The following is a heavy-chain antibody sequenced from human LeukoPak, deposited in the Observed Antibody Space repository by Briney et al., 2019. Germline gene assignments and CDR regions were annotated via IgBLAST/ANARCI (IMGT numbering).Heavy chain of an antibody. V-gene: IGHV3-23*01. CDR2: ISGTGGTT. D-gene: IGHD3-10*01. CDR3: ARDPYLGVRGVKYYYYMDV. CDR1: GFTFSSYG. J-gene: IGHJ6*03. Sequence: AGGSLRLSCAASGFTFSSYGMSWVRQAPGKGLEWVSAISGTGGTTYYADSVKGRFTISRDNSKNTLYLQMNSLRAEDTAVYYCARDPYLGVRGVKYYYYMDVWGKGTTVTVSS.